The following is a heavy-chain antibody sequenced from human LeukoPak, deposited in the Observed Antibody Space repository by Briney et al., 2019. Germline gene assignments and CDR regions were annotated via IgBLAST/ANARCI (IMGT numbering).Heavy chain of an antibody. CDR2: INTNTGNP. CDR1: GGTFSSYA. Sequence: VASVKVSCKASGGTFSSYAMNWERQAPGQGLEWMGWINTNTGNPTYAQGFTGRFVFSLDTSVSTAYLQISSLKAEDTAMYYCARGDLLPAWFKVNIWGQGTKVTVSS. J-gene: IGHJ3*02. CDR3: ARGDLLPAWFKVNI. D-gene: IGHD3-10*01. V-gene: IGHV7-4-1*02.